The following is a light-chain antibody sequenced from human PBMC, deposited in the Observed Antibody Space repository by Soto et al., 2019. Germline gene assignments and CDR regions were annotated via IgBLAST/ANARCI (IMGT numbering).Light chain of an antibody. CDR2: DAS. CDR3: QQRIDWPLT. J-gene: IGKJ4*01. V-gene: IGKV3-11*01. Sequence: EIVLAQYPATLSLSPGERATLSCMASQSVNNYLAWYQQTPGQAPRLLIYDASTRATGIPARFSGSGSGTDFTLTISSLEPEDFAVYYCQQRIDWPLTFGGGTKADI. CDR1: QSVNNY.